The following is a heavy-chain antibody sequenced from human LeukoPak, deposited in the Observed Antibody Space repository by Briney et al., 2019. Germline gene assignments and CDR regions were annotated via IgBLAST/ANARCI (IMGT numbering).Heavy chain of an antibody. CDR2: IWYDGSNK. V-gene: IGHV3-33*01. D-gene: IGHD3-10*01. CDR3: ARRFGDVAFDI. Sequence: GGSLRLSCAPSGFTFSSYGMHWVRQAPGKGLEWVAVIWYDGSNKYYTDSVKCRFTTARDNSKKTLNLQMNSLRAEDTAVYYCARRFGDVAFDIWGQGTVVTVSS. J-gene: IGHJ3*02. CDR1: GFTFSSYG.